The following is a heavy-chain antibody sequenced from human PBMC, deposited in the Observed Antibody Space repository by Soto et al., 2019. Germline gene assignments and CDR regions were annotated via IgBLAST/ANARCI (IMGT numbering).Heavy chain of an antibody. Sequence: QVQLVQSGAQVKKPGASVKVSCKASGYTFDNYALHWVRQAPGRRLEWMGWIHDGNGYTKYSQRFQGRVTITRDTSASTVHMDLSSLRSEDTAVYYCARVQYSGYDFKLAFDIWGQGTMVTVSS. CDR1: GYTFDNYA. CDR3: ARVQYSGYDFKLAFDI. V-gene: IGHV1-3*01. CDR2: IHDGNGYT. D-gene: IGHD5-12*01. J-gene: IGHJ3*02.